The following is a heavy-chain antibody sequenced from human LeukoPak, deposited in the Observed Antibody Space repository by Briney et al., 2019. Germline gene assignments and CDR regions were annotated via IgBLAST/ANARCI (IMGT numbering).Heavy chain of an antibody. CDR1: AGSINSGDYY. CDR2: IYIPGTN. J-gene: IGHJ3*02. Sequence: PSQTLSLTCTVSAGSINSGDYYWRWIRQPAGKGLEWIGRIYIPGTNYNYNPSVKSRVTISIDTSKNQFSLKLTSVTAADTAVYYCARGIGTSYDSSRDAFDIWGQGTMVTVSS. CDR3: ARGIGTSYDSSRDAFDI. V-gene: IGHV4-61*02. D-gene: IGHD3-22*01.